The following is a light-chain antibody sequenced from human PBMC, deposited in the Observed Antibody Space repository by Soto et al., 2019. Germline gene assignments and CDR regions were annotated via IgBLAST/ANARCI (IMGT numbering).Light chain of an antibody. V-gene: IGKV1-27*01. CDR1: QGISNY. Sequence: DIRMTQSPSSLSASVGDRVTITCRASQGISNYLAWYQQKPGKVPKLLIYAASTLHSVVPSRFNGSGSGTDVTLSIRSLQPEDVETYYCQQYNDAPWTVGPGTKVEIK. J-gene: IGKJ1*01. CDR2: AAS. CDR3: QQYNDAPWT.